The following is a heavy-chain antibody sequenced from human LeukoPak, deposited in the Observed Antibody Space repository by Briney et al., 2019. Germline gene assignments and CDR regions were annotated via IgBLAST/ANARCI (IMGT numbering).Heavy chain of an antibody. Sequence: GGSLRLSCAASGFIVSGTYMSWARQAPGKGLEWVSLTYSGDRATYADSVKGRFTVSSDNLQNAVYLQMNSLRAEDTAVYYCARGAHSPNPLYYYYFMDVWGKGTTATVSS. CDR3: ARGAHSPNPLYYYYFMDV. J-gene: IGHJ6*03. V-gene: IGHV3-53*01. D-gene: IGHD4-11*01. CDR1: GFIVSGTY. CDR2: TYSGDRA.